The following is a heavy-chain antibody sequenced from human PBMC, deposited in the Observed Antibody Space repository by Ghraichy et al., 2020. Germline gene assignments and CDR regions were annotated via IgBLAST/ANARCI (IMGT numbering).Heavy chain of an antibody. Sequence: GGSLRLSCAASGFAFSSHTMLWVRQAPGKGLEWVALISFNGINTYYADSVKGRFTISRDNSKNTVYLQMNSLRVDDTAVYFCAKGGGNDIPSGYWGQGTLVTVSS. CDR1: GFAFSSHT. CDR3: AKGGGNDIPSGY. V-gene: IGHV3-30*04. D-gene: IGHD5-12*01. J-gene: IGHJ4*02. CDR2: ISFNGINT.